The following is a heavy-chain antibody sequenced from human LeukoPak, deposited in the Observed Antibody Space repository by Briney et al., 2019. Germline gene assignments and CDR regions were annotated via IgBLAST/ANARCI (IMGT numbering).Heavy chain of an antibody. CDR1: GGSFSGYY. Sequence: SETLSLTCAVYGGSFSGYYWSWIRQPPGKGLEWIGEINHSGSTNYNPSLKSRVTISVDTSKNQFSLKLSSVTAADTAVYYCARTAYDSSDFYRFDYWGQGTLVTVSS. J-gene: IGHJ4*02. CDR3: ARTAYDSSDFYRFDY. D-gene: IGHD3-22*01. V-gene: IGHV4-34*01. CDR2: INHSGST.